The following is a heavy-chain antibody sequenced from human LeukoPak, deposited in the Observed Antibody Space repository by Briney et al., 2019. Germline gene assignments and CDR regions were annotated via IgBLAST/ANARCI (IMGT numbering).Heavy chain of an antibody. Sequence: GSLRLSCSASGFTFSRYAMHWVRQAPGKGLEWVAGTWYDGSNQYNTASVKGRFTISRDNSKNTLYLLMNSLRAEDTAVYYCARDRTVAGGWFDPWGQGTLVTVSS. CDR2: TWYDGSNQ. D-gene: IGHD6-19*01. CDR1: GFTFSRYA. J-gene: IGHJ5*02. V-gene: IGHV3-33*08. CDR3: ARDRTVAGGWFDP.